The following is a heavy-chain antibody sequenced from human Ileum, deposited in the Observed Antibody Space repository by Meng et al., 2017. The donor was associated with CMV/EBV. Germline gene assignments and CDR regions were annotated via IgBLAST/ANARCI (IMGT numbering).Heavy chain of an antibody. CDR1: GGSIRNYY. CDR3: ARLNYYDSREFDY. V-gene: IGHV4-4*07. CDR2: IYTGGSP. J-gene: IGHJ4*02. D-gene: IGHD3-22*01. Sequence: VQLQESGPGLVQPSETLSLTCTVSGGSIRNYYWSWIRQPAGKGLEWIGRIYTGGSPNYNPSLYSRVTMSLDTSKNQFSLKLNSVTAADTAVYYCARLNYYDSREFDYWGQGTLVTVSS.